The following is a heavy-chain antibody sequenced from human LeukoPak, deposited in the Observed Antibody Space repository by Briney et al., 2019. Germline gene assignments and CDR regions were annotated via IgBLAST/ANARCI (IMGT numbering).Heavy chain of an antibody. CDR3: ARYGHDAFDI. CDR1: GFTFTTYN. D-gene: IGHD3-10*01. Sequence: GGSLRLSCATSGFTFTTYNMNWVRQAPGKGLEWVANIKQDGTEKYYVDSVKGRFTISRDNAKNSLYLQMNSLRAEDTAVYYCARYGHDAFDIWGQGTMVTVSS. J-gene: IGHJ3*02. CDR2: IKQDGTEK. V-gene: IGHV3-7*01.